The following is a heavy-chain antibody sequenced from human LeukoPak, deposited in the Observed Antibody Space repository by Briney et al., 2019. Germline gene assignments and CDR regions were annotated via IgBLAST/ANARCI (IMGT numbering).Heavy chain of an antibody. CDR1: GGSTSSTNW. CDR2: VSLTGET. J-gene: IGHJ6*02. V-gene: IGHV4-4*02. Sequence: SETLSLTCGVSGGSTSSTNWWSWVRQPPGQGLEWIGEVSLTGETNYNPSPKSRVTMSVDTSKNQFSLKLSSVTAADTAVYYCARDQRPPQWLVGELFEAYYYYYGRDVWSQGTTVTVSS. D-gene: IGHD6-19*01. CDR3: ARDQRPPQWLVGELFEAYYYYYGRDV.